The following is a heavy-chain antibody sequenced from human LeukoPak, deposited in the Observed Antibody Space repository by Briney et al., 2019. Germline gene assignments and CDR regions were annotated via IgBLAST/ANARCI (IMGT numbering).Heavy chain of an antibody. CDR1: GGSISSGSYY. D-gene: IGHD3-10*01. CDR2: IYTSGST. CDR3: ARGHYYGSGSYQD. J-gene: IGHJ4*02. Sequence: SETLSLTCTVSGGSISSGSYYWSWIRQPAGKGLEWIGRIYTSGSTNYNPSLNSRVTISVDTSKNQFSLKLSSVTAADTAVYYCARGHYYGSGSYQDWGQGTLVTVSS. V-gene: IGHV4-61*02.